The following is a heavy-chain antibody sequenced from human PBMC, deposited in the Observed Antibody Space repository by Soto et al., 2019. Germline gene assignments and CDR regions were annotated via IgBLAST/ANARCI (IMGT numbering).Heavy chain of an antibody. Sequence: GGSLTLSCAASGFTFNLYGMHWVRQAPGKGLEWVAAIAKDGSDIHYTDSVKGRFTISRDNSENTLYLQMNSLRGDDSAVYYCAKAAAYDSSGYYYYFEYWGHGTLVTVSS. V-gene: IGHV3-30*18. J-gene: IGHJ4*01. CDR3: AKAAAYDSSGYYYYFEY. CDR2: IAKDGSDI. D-gene: IGHD3-22*01. CDR1: GFTFNLYG.